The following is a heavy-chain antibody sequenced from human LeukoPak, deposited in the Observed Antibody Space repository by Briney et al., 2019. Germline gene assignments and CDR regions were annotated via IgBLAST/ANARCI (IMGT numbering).Heavy chain of an antibody. Sequence: ASVKVSCKASGYGFTSNYIHWVRQAPGQGLEWMGMIYPRDGSTSYAQKFQGRVTVTRDTSTSTVHMELSGLRSEDTAVYYCARDQEAFDYWGQGTLVTVSS. CDR3: ARDQEAFDY. CDR1: GYGFTSNY. CDR2: IYPRDGST. J-gene: IGHJ4*02. V-gene: IGHV1-46*01.